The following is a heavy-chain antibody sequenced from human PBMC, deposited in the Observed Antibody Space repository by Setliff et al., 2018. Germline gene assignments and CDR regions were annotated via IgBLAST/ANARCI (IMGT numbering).Heavy chain of an antibody. CDR1: GGSFSGYY. Sequence: SETLSLTCAVYGGSFSGYYWSWIRQPPGKGLEWIGEINHSGSTNYNPSLKSRVTISVDTSKNQSSLKLSSVTAADTAVYYCARGETSGGTWFGEVYPFWGQGTLVTVSS. J-gene: IGHJ4*02. V-gene: IGHV4-34*01. D-gene: IGHD3-10*01. CDR2: INHSGST. CDR3: ARGETSGGTWFGEVYPF.